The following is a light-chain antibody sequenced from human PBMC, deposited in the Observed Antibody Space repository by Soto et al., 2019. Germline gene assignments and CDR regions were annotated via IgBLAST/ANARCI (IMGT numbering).Light chain of an antibody. CDR2: DAS. CDR3: QQRGNLPYT. J-gene: IGKJ2*01. V-gene: IGKV3-11*01. Sequence: EIVLTQSPATLSLSPGERATLSCRASQSVSGYLAWYQQKPGQAPSLLIYDASNRATGIPARFSGSGSGTDFTLTSSSLEPEDFAVYYCQQRGNLPYTFGQGTNLEIK. CDR1: QSVSGY.